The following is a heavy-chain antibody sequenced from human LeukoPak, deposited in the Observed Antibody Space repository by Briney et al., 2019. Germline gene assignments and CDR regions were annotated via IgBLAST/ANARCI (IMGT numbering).Heavy chain of an antibody. CDR3: ARARGSSWYRNWFDP. CDR1: GGSISSSTYY. Sequence: PSETLSLTCTVSGGSISSSTYYWGWIRQPPGKGLEWIGSISYSGNIYYNPSLKSRVTISVDTSKNQFSLKLSSVTAADTAVYYCARARGSSWYRNWFDPWGQGTLVTVSS. D-gene: IGHD6-13*01. V-gene: IGHV4-39*07. CDR2: ISYSGNI. J-gene: IGHJ5*02.